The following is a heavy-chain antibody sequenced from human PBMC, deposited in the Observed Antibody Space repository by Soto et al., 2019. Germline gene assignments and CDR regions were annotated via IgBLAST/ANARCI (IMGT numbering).Heavy chain of an antibody. CDR3: ACYYYDSSGYRNFDY. D-gene: IGHD3-22*01. CDR2: FDPEDGET. V-gene: IGHV1-24*01. Sequence: ASVKVSCKVSGYTLTELPMHWVRQAPGKGLEWMGGFDPEDGETIYAQKFQGRVTMTEDTSTDTAYMELSSLRSEDTAVYYCACYYYDSSGYRNFDYWGQGTLVTVSS. CDR1: GYTLTELP. J-gene: IGHJ4*02.